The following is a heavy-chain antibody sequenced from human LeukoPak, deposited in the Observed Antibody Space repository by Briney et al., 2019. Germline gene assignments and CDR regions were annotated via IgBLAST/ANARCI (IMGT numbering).Heavy chain of an antibody. Sequence: TGGSLRLSCAASGFTFSDNYMSWIRQAPGKGLEWVPYISSSGNTTHNADSVKGRFTITRDNAKNSLYLQMNSLRVEDTAVYYCARDGGSAWFLDYWGQGTLVTVSS. CDR1: GFTFSDNY. CDR3: ARDGGSAWFLDY. V-gene: IGHV3-11*04. D-gene: IGHD6-19*01. J-gene: IGHJ4*02. CDR2: ISSSGNTT.